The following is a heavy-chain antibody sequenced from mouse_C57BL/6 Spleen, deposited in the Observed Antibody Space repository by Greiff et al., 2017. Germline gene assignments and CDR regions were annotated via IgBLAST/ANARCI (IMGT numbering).Heavy chain of an antibody. Sequence: VQLQQPGAELVMPGASVKLSCKASGYTFTSYWMHWVKQRPGQGLEWIGEIDPSDSYTNYNQKFKGKSTLTVDKSSSTAYMQLSSLTSEDSAVXYWARRGVGDYWGQGTTLTVSS. D-gene: IGHD3-1*01. V-gene: IGHV1-69*01. J-gene: IGHJ2*01. CDR2: IDPSDSYT. CDR3: ARRGVGDY. CDR1: GYTFTSYW.